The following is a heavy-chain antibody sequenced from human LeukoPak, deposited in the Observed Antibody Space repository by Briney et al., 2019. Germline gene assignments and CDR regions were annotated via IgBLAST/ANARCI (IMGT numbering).Heavy chain of an antibody. CDR2: ISGRGGST. V-gene: IGHV3-23*01. CDR3: ARRYDFWSGYYPTNWFDP. J-gene: IGHJ5*02. CDR1: GFTFSSYA. Sequence: GGSLRLSCAASGFTFSSYAMGWVRQAPGKGLEWVSAISGRGGSTYYADSVKGRFTISRDNSKNTLYLQMNSLRAEDTAVYYCARRYDFWSGYYPTNWFDPWGQGTLVTVSS. D-gene: IGHD3-3*01.